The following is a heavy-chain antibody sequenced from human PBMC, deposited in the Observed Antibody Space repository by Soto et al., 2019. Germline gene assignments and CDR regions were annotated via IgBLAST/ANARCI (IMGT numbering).Heavy chain of an antibody. J-gene: IGHJ4*02. CDR1: GFTFSSYA. CDR3: ARDPVAYCGGDCRTFDY. D-gene: IGHD2-21*02. CDR2: ISYDGSNK. Sequence: QVQLVESGGGVVQPGRSLRLSCAASGFTFSSYAMHWVRQAPGKGLEWVAVISYDGSNKYYADSVKGRFTISRDNSKNXXYLQMNSLGAEDTAVYDCARDPVAYCGGDCRTFDYWGQGTLVTVSS. V-gene: IGHV3-30-3*01.